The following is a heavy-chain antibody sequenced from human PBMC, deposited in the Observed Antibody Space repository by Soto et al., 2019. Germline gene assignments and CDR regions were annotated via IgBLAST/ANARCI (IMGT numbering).Heavy chain of an antibody. J-gene: IGHJ4*02. CDR2: ISGSGDST. CDR3: AKGQPATVTYFDS. D-gene: IGHD2-21*02. Sequence: EVQLLASGGGLVQPGGSLRLSCAASGFTFSSYAMGWVRQSPGKGLEWVSAISGSGDSTYYADSVKGRFTISRDKSKSMLYLQMNVLRAEDTAIYYCAKGQPATVTYFDSWGQGTLVTVSS. V-gene: IGHV3-23*01. CDR1: GFTFSSYA.